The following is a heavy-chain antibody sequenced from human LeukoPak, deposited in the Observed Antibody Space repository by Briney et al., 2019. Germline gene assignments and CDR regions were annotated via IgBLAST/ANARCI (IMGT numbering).Heavy chain of an antibody. V-gene: IGHV1-2*02. D-gene: IGHD2-2*02. CDR1: GYTFTGYY. CDR2: INPNSGGT. CDR3: ARDLSQSLNCSSTSCYTPFDY. Sequence: ASVKVSCKASGYTFTGYYMHWVRQAPGQGLEWMGWINPNSGGTNYAQKFQGRVTMTRDTSISTAYMELSRLRSDDTAVYYCARDLSQSLNCSSTSCYTPFDYWGQGTLVTVSS. J-gene: IGHJ4*02.